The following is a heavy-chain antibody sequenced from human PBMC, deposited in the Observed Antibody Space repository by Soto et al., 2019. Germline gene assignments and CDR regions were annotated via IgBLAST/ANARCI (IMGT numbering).Heavy chain of an antibody. Sequence: EVQLLESGGGLVQPGGSLRLSCAASGFTFSSYDMSWVRQAPGKGLEWVSVISGSGGSTYYADSVKGRFTICIDHSKNTLYLQMHSLRAEDTAVYYCPKCPVVVTLYGRDVCGQVSTVTVAS. J-gene: IGHJ6*02. CDR3: PKCPVVVTLYGRDV. CDR2: ISGSGGST. V-gene: IGHV3-23*01. CDR1: GFTFSSYD. D-gene: IGHD2-21*02.